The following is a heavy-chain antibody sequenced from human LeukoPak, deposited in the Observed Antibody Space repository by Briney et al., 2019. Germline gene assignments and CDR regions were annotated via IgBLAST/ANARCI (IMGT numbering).Heavy chain of an antibody. CDR1: GFPFNAYW. CDR2: IRQDGDTK. D-gene: IGHD6-13*01. J-gene: IGHJ4*02. CDR3: ARSLPYGTTWYGRSDF. V-gene: IGHV3-7*03. Sequence: TGGSLRLSCAASGFPFNAYWMTWVRQAPGKGLEWVANIRQDGDTKYYVESVKGRFTISRDNAMNWLYLQMKRLRAEDTAIYYCARSLPYGTTWYGRSDFWGQGTLVTVSS.